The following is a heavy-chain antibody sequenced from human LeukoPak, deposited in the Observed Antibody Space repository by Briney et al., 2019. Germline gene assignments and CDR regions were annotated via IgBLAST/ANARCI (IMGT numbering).Heavy chain of an antibody. Sequence: SVKVSCRASGGTFSSYAISWVRQAPGQGLEWMGGITPIFGTANYAQKFQGRVTITTDESTSTAYMELSRLRSDDTAVYYCARYCSSTSCYTRRYFQHWGQGTLVTVSS. J-gene: IGHJ1*01. D-gene: IGHD2-2*02. V-gene: IGHV1-69*05. CDR3: ARYCSSTSCYTRRYFQH. CDR2: ITPIFGTA. CDR1: GGTFSSYA.